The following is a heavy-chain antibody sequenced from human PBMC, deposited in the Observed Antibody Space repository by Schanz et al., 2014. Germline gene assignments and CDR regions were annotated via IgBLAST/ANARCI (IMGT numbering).Heavy chain of an antibody. V-gene: IGHV3-30*04. CDR1: GFTFNGHA. J-gene: IGHJ4*02. CDR2: TSYDGSQK. D-gene: IGHD3-9*01. CDR3: ARDDKRYFDWLSTFDL. Sequence: QVQLVESGGGVVQPGGSLRLSCDSSGFTFNGHAMHWVRQAPGKGLEWVAVTSYDGSQKYYTDSVKGRFTVSRDNSKNTLYLQLNSLRAEDTAVYYCARDDKRYFDWLSTFDLWGQGTLVTVSS.